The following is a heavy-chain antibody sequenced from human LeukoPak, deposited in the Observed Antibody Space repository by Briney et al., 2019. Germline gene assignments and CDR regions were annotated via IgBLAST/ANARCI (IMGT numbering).Heavy chain of an antibody. CDR3: ARGSINWNVDTFDI. D-gene: IGHD1-20*01. CDR1: GGSFSGYY. V-gene: IGHV4-34*01. J-gene: IGHJ3*02. CDR2: INHSGST. Sequence: PSETLSLTCAVYGGSFSGYYWTWIRQPPGKGLEWIGEINHSGSTNYNPSLKSRVTISVDTSKNQFSLKLSSVTAADTAVYYCARGSINWNVDTFDIWGQGTMVTVSS.